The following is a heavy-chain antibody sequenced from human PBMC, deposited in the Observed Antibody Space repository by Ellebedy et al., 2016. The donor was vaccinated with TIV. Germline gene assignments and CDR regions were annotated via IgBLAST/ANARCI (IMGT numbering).Heavy chain of an antibody. CDR3: ARARDYSRGGRYPIYFFDS. J-gene: IGHJ4*02. CDR1: GGTSNNYA. Sequence: SVKVSCKASGGTSNNYAINWVRQAPGQGLEWMGGIIPIFSTPNYAPKFQDRVTITADESTSTTYMALSSLRSEDTAVYYCARARDYSRGGRYPIYFFDSWGQGTLVTVSS. CDR2: IIPIFSTP. V-gene: IGHV1-69*13. D-gene: IGHD2-15*01.